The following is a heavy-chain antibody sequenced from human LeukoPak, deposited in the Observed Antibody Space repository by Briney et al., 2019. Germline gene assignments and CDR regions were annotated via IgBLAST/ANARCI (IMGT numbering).Heavy chain of an antibody. Sequence: PGGSLRLSCAASAFTFSSYWMHWVRQGPGKGLMWVARINSDGTTTTYADSVEGRFTISRDNARNTLYLQMNSLTADDTAVYYCARGYYSGSRIDYWGQGTLVTVSS. V-gene: IGHV3-74*01. CDR2: INSDGTTT. D-gene: IGHD6-13*01. CDR1: AFTFSSYW. J-gene: IGHJ4*02. CDR3: ARGYYSGSRIDY.